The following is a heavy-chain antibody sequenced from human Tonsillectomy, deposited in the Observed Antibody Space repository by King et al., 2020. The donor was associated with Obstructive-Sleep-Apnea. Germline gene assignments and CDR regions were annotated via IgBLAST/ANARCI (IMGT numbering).Heavy chain of an antibody. CDR1: GFTFSRYT. J-gene: IGHJ4*02. CDR3: AKDQLWEKDY. CDR2: LIGAGVYT. Sequence: VQLVESGGGLIQPGGSLRLSFAASGFTFSRYTMSWVRPAPGKGLEWVSGLIGAGVYTYYAGSVKGRFTGSRDNSKNTLYLQMNRLRAEDTAIYYCAKDQLWEKDYWGQGTLVTVSS. V-gene: IGHV3-23*04. D-gene: IGHD5-18*01.